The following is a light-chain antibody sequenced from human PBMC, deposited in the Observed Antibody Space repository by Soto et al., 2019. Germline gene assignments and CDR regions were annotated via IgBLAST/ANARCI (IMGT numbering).Light chain of an antibody. J-gene: IGKJ1*01. CDR2: DAS. Sequence: DSPITQSPSTLSASVGDRVTITCRASQSISSWLAWYQQKPGKAPKLLIYDASSLESGVPSRFSGSGSGTEFTLTISSLQPDDFATYYCQQYNSYSPWTFGQGTKVDIK. CDR3: QQYNSYSPWT. V-gene: IGKV1-5*01. CDR1: QSISSW.